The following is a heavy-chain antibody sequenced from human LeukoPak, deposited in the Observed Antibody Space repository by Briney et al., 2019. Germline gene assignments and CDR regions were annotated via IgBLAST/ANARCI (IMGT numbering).Heavy chain of an antibody. CDR2: TYYGGRT. V-gene: IGHV4-39*01. Sequence: SETLSPTCTVSGGSVSSSDYYWGWIRQSPGKGLEWIGGTYYGGRTFYNPSLKSRVTLSVDTSKNQFSLNLASVTAADTAVYYRATIGHWFRSTDHWGQGTLVTVSS. CDR3: ATIGHWFRSTDH. CDR1: GGSVSSSDYY. D-gene: IGHD5/OR15-5a*01. J-gene: IGHJ4*02.